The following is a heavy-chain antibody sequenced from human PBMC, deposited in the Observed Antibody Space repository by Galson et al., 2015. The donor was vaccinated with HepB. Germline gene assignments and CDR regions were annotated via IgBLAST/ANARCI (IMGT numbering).Heavy chain of an antibody. CDR3: TREWFLNSDYSNYGARAFDI. CDR1: GFTFGDYA. Sequence: SLRLSCAASGFTFGDYAMSWFRQAPGKGLEWVGFIRSKAYGGTTEYAASVKGRFTISRDDSKSIAYLQMNSLKTEDTAVYYCTREWFLNSDYSNYGARAFDIWGQGTMVTVSS. CDR2: IRSKAYGGTT. J-gene: IGHJ3*02. D-gene: IGHD4-11*01. V-gene: IGHV3-49*03.